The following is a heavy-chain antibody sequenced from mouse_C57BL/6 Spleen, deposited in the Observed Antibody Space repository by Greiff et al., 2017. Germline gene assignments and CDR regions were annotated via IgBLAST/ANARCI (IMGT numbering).Heavy chain of an antibody. CDR2: ISYDGSN. Sequence: EVQLQQSGPGLVKPSQSLSLTCSVTGYSITSGYYWNWIRQFPGNKLEWMGYISYDGSNNYNPSLKNRIPITRDTSKNQFFLKLNYVTTEDTATYYCARVDYDGYFDVWGTGTTVTVSS. CDR1: GYSITSGYY. V-gene: IGHV3-6*01. D-gene: IGHD2-4*01. CDR3: ARVDYDGYFDV. J-gene: IGHJ1*03.